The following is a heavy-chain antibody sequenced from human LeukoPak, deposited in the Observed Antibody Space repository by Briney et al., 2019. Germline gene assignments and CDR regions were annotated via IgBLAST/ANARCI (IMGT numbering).Heavy chain of an antibody. CDR3: ARDRASPTYDSSGYRINWFDP. V-gene: IGHV4-31*03. CDR1: GGSISSGGYY. Sequence: SQTLSLTCTVSGGSISSGGYYWSWIRQHPGKGLEWIGYIYYSGGTYYNPSLKSRVTISVDTSKNQFSLKLSSVTAADTAVYYCARDRASPTYDSSGYRINWFDPWGQGTLVTVSS. J-gene: IGHJ5*02. D-gene: IGHD3-22*01. CDR2: IYYSGGT.